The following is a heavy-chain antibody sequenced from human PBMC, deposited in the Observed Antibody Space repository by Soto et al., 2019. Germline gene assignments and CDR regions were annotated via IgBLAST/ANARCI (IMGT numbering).Heavy chain of an antibody. CDR1: GDTFTSYG. Sequence: ASVKVSCRASGDTFTSYGTSGVRQAPGQGLEWMGWISAYNGNTNYAQKLQGRVTMTTDTSTSTAYMELRSLRSDDTAVYYCARDLAAVDFDYWGQGALVTVPS. J-gene: IGHJ4*02. D-gene: IGHD6-25*01. CDR2: ISAYNGNT. V-gene: IGHV1-18*01. CDR3: ARDLAAVDFDY.